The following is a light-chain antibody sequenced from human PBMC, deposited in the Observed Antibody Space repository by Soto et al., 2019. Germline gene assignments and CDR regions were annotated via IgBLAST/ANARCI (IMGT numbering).Light chain of an antibody. Sequence: EVVLTQSPGTLSLSPGERATLSCRASQSVSSSNLAWYKQKPGQGPRLLIYSASSRASGIPDRFSGSGSGTDFTLTIRSLEPEDFAVYYCQQRSNSITFGQGTRLEIK. CDR1: QSVSSSN. CDR2: SAS. J-gene: IGKJ5*01. V-gene: IGKV3D-20*02. CDR3: QQRSNSIT.